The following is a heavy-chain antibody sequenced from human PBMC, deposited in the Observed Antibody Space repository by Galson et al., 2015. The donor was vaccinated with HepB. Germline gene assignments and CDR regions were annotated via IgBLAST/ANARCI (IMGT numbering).Heavy chain of an antibody. Sequence: SVKVSCKASGYTFTSYGISWVRQAPGQGLEWMGWISAYNGNTNYAQKLQGRVTMTTDTSTSTAYMELRSLRSDDTAVYYCARVRQYYYDSSVAEADYWGQGTLVTVSA. V-gene: IGHV1-18*01. D-gene: IGHD3-22*01. J-gene: IGHJ4*02. CDR2: ISAYNGNT. CDR3: ARVRQYYYDSSVAEADY. CDR1: GYTFTSYG.